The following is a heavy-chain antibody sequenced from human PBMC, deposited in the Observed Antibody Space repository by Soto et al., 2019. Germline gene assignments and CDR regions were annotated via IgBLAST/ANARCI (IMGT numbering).Heavy chain of an antibody. CDR2: IGGSGANT. J-gene: IGHJ4*02. V-gene: IGHV3-23*01. CDR3: ARTITGYLWAGAY. CDR1: GFTFNMYA. Sequence: EVQLSESGGGLAQPGGSLRLSCAASGFTFNMYAMSWVRQAPGKGLEWVSGIGGSGANTYYADFVKGRFTISRDNSKNTLYHQMDSLRAEDTRIYYCARTITGYLWAGAYWGQGTLVTVSS. D-gene: IGHD1-1*01.